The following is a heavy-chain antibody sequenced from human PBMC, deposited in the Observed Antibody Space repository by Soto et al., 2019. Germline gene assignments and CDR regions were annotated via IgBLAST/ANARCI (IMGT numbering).Heavy chain of an antibody. CDR2: ISGSGGST. D-gene: IGHD2-15*01. Sequence: EVQLLESGGGLVQPGGSLRLSCAASGFTFSSYAMSWVRQAPGKGLEWVSAISGSGGSTYYADSVKGRFTISRDNSKNTLYLQMNSLRAEDTAVYYCAKDEYCSGGSCYYWYFDLWAVAPWSLSPQ. J-gene: IGHJ2*01. V-gene: IGHV3-23*01. CDR1: GFTFSSYA. CDR3: AKDEYCSGGSCYYWYFDL.